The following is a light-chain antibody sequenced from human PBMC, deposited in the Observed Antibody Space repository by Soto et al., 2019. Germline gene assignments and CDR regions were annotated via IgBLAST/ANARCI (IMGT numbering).Light chain of an antibody. CDR1: QSVSRE. J-gene: IGKJ4*01. Sequence: DIQMTQSPSTLSASVGDMVTFTCRASQSVSRELAWYQQKAGKAPKLLISAASTLHSGVPSRFSGSGSGTEFTLSISRLQTDDFATYYCQQYGSFSPITFGGGTKVDIK. CDR2: AAS. V-gene: IGKV1-5*01. CDR3: QQYGSFSPIT.